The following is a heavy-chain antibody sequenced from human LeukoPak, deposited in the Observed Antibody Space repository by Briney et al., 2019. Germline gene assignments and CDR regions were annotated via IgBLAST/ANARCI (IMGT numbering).Heavy chain of an antibody. CDR1: GGSFSGYY. CDR3: ARESITMVRGVFYYYYYYMDV. Sequence: PSETLSLTCAVYGGSFSGYYWSWIRQPPGKGLEWIGEINHSGSTNYNPSPKSRGTISVDPSKNQFSLKLRSVTAADTAVYYCARESITMVRGVFYYYYYYMDVWGKGTTVTVSS. V-gene: IGHV4-34*01. J-gene: IGHJ6*03. CDR2: INHSGST. D-gene: IGHD3-10*01.